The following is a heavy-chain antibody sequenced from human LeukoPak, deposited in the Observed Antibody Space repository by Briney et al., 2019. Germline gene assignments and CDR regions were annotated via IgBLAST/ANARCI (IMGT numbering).Heavy chain of an antibody. J-gene: IGHJ4*02. V-gene: IGHV3-23*01. CDR2: ISGSGAST. CDR3: ASGLSATASFDY. CDR1: GFTFSSYA. Sequence: PGGSLRLSCAASGFTFSSYAMNWVRQAPGKGLEWVSIISGSGASTYNTDSVKGRFTISRDNTMNSLYLQMNSLRAEDTAVYFCASGLSATASFDYWGQGTLVTVSS. D-gene: IGHD6-19*01.